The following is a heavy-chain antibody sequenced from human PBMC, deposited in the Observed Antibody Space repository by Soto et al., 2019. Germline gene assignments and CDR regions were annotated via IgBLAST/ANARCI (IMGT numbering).Heavy chain of an antibody. Sequence: ASETLSLTCTVSGGSISSYYWSWIRQPPGKGLEWIGYIYYSGSTNYNPSLKSRVTISVGTSKNQFSLKLSSVTAADTAVYYCARDGTYGGKNYFDYWGQGTLVTVSS. CDR1: GGSISSYY. D-gene: IGHD4-17*01. CDR3: ARDGTYGGKNYFDY. CDR2: IYYSGST. V-gene: IGHV4-59*01. J-gene: IGHJ4*02.